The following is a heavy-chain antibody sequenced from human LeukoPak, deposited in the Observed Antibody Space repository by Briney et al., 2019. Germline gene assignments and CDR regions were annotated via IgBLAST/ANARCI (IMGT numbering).Heavy chain of an antibody. V-gene: IGHV3-64*01. Sequence: GGSLRLPCAASGFTFSSYAMHWVRQAPGKGLEYVSAISSNGGSTYYANSVKGRFTISRDNSKNTLYLQMGSLSAEDMAVYYCAKGRGQLWPPYNYWGQGTLVTVSS. J-gene: IGHJ4*02. CDR2: ISSNGGST. D-gene: IGHD5-18*01. CDR1: GFTFSSYA. CDR3: AKGRGQLWPPYNY.